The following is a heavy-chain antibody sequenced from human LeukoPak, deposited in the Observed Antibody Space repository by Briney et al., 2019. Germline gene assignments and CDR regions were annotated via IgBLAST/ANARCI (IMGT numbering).Heavy chain of an antibody. Sequence: GASVKVSCKASGYTFTSYGISWVRQAPGQGLDWMGWISAYNGNTNYAQKLHGRVTMTTDTSTSTAYMELRSLRSDDTAVYYCARDSRVVRGVISSSLIWYFDLWGRGTLVTVSS. CDR2: ISAYNGNT. D-gene: IGHD3-10*01. V-gene: IGHV1-18*01. J-gene: IGHJ2*01. CDR3: ARDSRVVRGVISSSLIWYFDL. CDR1: GYTFTSYG.